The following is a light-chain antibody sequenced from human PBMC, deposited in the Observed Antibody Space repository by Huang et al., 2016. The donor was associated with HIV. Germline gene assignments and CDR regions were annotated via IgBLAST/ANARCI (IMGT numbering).Light chain of an antibody. V-gene: IGKV1-39*01. Sequence: QITQSPSSLSASVGDRVTIACRASQTLGTYLNWYQPKPGKVPSLLIYGASNLHSGVPSRFSGSGSVTDFTLTISSLQPEDFATYYCQQRHSLPPAFGPGTIVDFE. CDR3: QQRHSLPPA. CDR2: GAS. CDR1: QTLGTY. J-gene: IGKJ3*01.